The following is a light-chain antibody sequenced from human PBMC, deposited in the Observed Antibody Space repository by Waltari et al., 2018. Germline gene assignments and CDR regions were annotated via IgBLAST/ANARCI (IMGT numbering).Light chain of an antibody. CDR2: AAY. Sequence: DIQMTQSPSSLSAAVGDRVTITCRASRSIGSYLHWYQQKPGKAPDLLIFAAYNLQFGVPLRFSGSGSGTDFSLTISGLQPEDSATYYCQQSYTSPEITFGGGTKVEIK. J-gene: IGKJ4*01. CDR1: RSIGSY. V-gene: IGKV1-39*01. CDR3: QQSYTSPEIT.